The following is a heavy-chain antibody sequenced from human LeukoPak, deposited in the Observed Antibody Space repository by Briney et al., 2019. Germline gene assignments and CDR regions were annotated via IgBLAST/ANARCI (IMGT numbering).Heavy chain of an antibody. Sequence: ASVKVSCXASGYTFTGYYMHWVRQAPGQGLEWMGWINPNSGGTNYAQKFQGRVTMTRDTSISTAYMELSRLRSDDTAVYYCARDTPYSSGWYRWGQGTLVTVSS. D-gene: IGHD6-19*01. CDR2: INPNSGGT. V-gene: IGHV1-2*02. J-gene: IGHJ5*02. CDR1: GYTFTGYY. CDR3: ARDTPYSSGWYR.